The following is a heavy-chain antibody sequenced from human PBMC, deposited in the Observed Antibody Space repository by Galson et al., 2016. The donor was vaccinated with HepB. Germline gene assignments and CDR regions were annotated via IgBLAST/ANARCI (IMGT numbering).Heavy chain of an antibody. Sequence: ETLSLTCTVSGASISSAYWTWIRQPAGRGLEWVGRLDPPGNTNYSPSLRGRLPISPVTSKNQFSLKLSSVTAADTAVYYCARSDPNFFDTSGYYPLDSWGQGTLVTVSS. CDR2: LDPPGNT. CDR3: ARSDPNFFDTSGYYPLDS. D-gene: IGHD3-22*01. J-gene: IGHJ4*02. V-gene: IGHV4-4*07. CDR1: GASISSAY.